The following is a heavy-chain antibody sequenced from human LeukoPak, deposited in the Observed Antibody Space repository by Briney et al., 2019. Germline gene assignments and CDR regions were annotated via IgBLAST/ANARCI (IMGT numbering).Heavy chain of an antibody. Sequence: SETLSLTCAVSGYSISSSNWWGWIRQPPGKGLEWIGYTYYSGSTNYNPSLKSRVTMSVDTSKNQFSLKLSSVTALDTAVYYCARGNNWNLNFDYWGQGTLVTVSS. CDR1: GYSISSSNW. CDR3: ARGNNWNLNFDY. D-gene: IGHD1-20*01. CDR2: TYYSGST. J-gene: IGHJ4*02. V-gene: IGHV4-28*06.